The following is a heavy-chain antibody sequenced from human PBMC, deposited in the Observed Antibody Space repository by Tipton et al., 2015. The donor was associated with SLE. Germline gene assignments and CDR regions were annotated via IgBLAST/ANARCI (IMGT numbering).Heavy chain of an antibody. CDR1: GYSIRSGYY. J-gene: IGHJ2*01. Sequence: LRLSCTVSGYSIRSGYYWGWIRQPPGKGLEWIGSIHHSGSTYYNPSLKSRVTISVDTSKNQFSLKLSSVTAADTAVYYCARSGHIVVVVLGYFDVWGRGTLVTVSS. CDR2: IHHSGST. CDR3: ARSGHIVVVVLGYFDV. V-gene: IGHV4-38-2*02. D-gene: IGHD2-21*01.